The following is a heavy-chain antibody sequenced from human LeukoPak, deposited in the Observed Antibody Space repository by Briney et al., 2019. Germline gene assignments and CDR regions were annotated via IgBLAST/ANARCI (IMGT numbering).Heavy chain of an antibody. V-gene: IGHV3-23*01. CDR2: ISGSGGST. J-gene: IGHJ4*02. Sequence: GGSLRLSCAVSGFTFSSYAMSWVRQAPGKGLEWVSAISGSGGSTYYADSVKGRFTISRDNSKNTLYLQMNSLRAEDTAVYYCAKAMVRGVIPFDYWGQGTLVTVSS. D-gene: IGHD3-10*01. CDR3: AKAMVRGVIPFDY. CDR1: GFTFSSYA.